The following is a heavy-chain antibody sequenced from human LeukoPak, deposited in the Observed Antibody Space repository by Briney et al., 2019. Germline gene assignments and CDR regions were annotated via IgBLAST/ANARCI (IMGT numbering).Heavy chain of an antibody. CDR1: GFTFTNFA. D-gene: IGHD3-10*01. V-gene: IGHV3-30*18. CDR2: ISDDGNNK. J-gene: IGHJ4*02. CDR3: AKGGPHYGSGSYYAFDY. Sequence: PGGSLRLSCAASGFTFTNFAMHWVRQAPGKGLEWVTVISDDGNNKYFADSVKGRFTISRDNSKNTLYLQMSSLRAEDTAVYYCAKGGPHYGSGSYYAFDYWGQGTLVTVSS.